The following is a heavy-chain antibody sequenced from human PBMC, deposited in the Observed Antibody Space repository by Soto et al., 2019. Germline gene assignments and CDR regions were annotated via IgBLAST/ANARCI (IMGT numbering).Heavy chain of an antibody. Sequence: SETLSLTCTVSGDSISSYYWSWIRQPPGKGLEWIGYIYYSGSTKYNPSLKSRVAISLDTSKNQFSLKLSSVTAADTAVYYCAREKSPETFDYWGQGTLVTVSS. CDR3: AREKSPETFDY. CDR1: GDSISSYY. J-gene: IGHJ4*02. CDR2: IYYSGST. V-gene: IGHV4-59*01.